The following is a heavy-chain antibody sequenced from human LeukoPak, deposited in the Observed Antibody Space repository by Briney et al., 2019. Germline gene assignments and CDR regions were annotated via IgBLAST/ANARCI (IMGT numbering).Heavy chain of an antibody. CDR3: ARGPDIVLIESYMDV. Sequence: SVKVSCKASGGTFSSYAISWVRQAPGQGLEWMGGMIPIFGTANYAQKFQGRVTITADESTSTAYMELSSLRSEDTAVYYCARGPDIVLIESYMDVWGKGTTVTVSS. CDR2: MIPIFGTA. CDR1: GGTFSSYA. D-gene: IGHD2-8*01. V-gene: IGHV1-69*13. J-gene: IGHJ6*03.